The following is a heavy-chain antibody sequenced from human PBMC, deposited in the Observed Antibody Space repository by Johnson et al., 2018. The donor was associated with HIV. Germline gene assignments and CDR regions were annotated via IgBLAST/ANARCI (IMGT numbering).Heavy chain of an antibody. CDR3: ARQLGSDAFDI. CDR2: ISYDGSNK. Sequence: QVQLVESGGGVVQPGRSLRLSCAASGFTFSNFAMHWVRQAPGQGLEWVVVISYDGSNKYFADSVKGRFTIARDNSKISLYLQMNSLRAEDTAVYYCARQLGSDAFDIWGQGTMVTVAS. CDR1: GFTFSNFA. D-gene: IGHD7-27*01. J-gene: IGHJ3*02. V-gene: IGHV3-30*04.